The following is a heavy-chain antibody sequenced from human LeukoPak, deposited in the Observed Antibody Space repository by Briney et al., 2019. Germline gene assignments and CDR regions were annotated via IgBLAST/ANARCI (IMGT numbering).Heavy chain of an antibody. CDR1: GGSISSYY. CDR3: ARDGYNWNGDAFDI. CDR2: IYYSGST. J-gene: IGHJ3*02. D-gene: IGHD1-1*01. V-gene: IGHV4-59*12. Sequence: PSETLSLTRTVSGGSISSYYWSWIRQPPGKGLEWIGYIYYSGSTNYNPSLKSRVTISVDTSKNQFSLKLSSVTAADTAVYYCARDGYNWNGDAFDIWGQGTMVTVSS.